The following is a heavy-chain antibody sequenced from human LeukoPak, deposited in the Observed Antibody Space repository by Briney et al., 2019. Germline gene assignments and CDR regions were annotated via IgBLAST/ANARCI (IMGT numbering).Heavy chain of an antibody. V-gene: IGHV6-1*01. CDR3: ARVVRMVRGVLDV. J-gene: IGHJ6*02. CDR2: TYYRSEWYN. CDR1: GDSVSSNSAG. D-gene: IGHD3-10*01. Sequence: SQALSLTCAISGDSVSSNSAGWKWIRQSPSRGLEWLGWTYYRSEWYNDYAVSVKSRITINPDTSKNQFSRQLNAVTPEDTAVYYCARVVRMVRGVLDVWGQGTTVTVSS.